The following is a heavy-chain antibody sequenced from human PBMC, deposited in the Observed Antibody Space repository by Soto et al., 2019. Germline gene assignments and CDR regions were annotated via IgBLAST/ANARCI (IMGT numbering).Heavy chain of an antibody. V-gene: IGHV1-69*12. CDR3: ARSGSPEPRSSGWYSY. CDR1: GGTFSSYA. Sequence: QIQLVQSGAEVKKPGSSVKVSCKASGGTFSSYAISWVRQAPGQGLEWMGGIIPIFGTANYAQKFQGRVTITADESTSTAYMELSSLRSEDTAVYYCARSGSPEPRSSGWYSYWGQGTLVTVSS. D-gene: IGHD6-19*01. CDR2: IIPIFGTA. J-gene: IGHJ4*02.